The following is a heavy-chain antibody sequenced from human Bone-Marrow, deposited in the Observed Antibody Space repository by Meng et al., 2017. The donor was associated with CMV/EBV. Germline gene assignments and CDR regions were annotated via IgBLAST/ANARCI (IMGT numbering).Heavy chain of an antibody. CDR3: AREGRYCSSTSCYTGNYFDY. CDR2: ISYSGSTI. D-gene: IGHD2-2*02. Sequence: GESLKISCAASGFTLSSYEVNWVRQAPGKGLEWVAYISYSGSTIYYAESVKGRFTISRDNAKNSLYLQMNSLRAEDTAVYYCAREGRYCSSTSCYTGNYFDYWGQGTLVTVSS. CDR1: GFTLSSYE. V-gene: IGHV3-48*03. J-gene: IGHJ4*02.